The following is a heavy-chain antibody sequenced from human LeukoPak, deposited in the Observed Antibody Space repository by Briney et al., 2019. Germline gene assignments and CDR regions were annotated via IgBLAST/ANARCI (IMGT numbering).Heavy chain of an antibody. J-gene: IGHJ6*03. D-gene: IGHD3-3*01. CDR2: INPSGGST. Sequence: ASVKVSCKASGYTFTSYYMHWVRQAPGQGLEWMGIINPSGGSTSYAQKFQGRVTMTRDMSTSTVYMELSSLRSEDTAVYYCASLAVWHDFWSRDTSSQYYYYYYMDVWGKGTTVTVSS. CDR1: GYTFTSYY. V-gene: IGHV1-46*01. CDR3: ASLAVWHDFWSRDTSSQYYYYYYMDV.